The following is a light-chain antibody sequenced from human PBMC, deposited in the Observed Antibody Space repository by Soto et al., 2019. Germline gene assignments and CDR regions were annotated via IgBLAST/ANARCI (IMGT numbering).Light chain of an antibody. CDR2: DAS. J-gene: IGKJ4*01. Sequence: EFVLTQSPGTLSLSPVERATLSCMASQTVRNNYLAWYQQKPGQAPRLLIYDASSRATGIPDRFSGGGSGTDFTLTISRLEPEDFAVYYCQQYGSSLGVTFGGGTKVDIK. CDR1: QTVRNNY. CDR3: QQYGSSLGVT. V-gene: IGKV3-20*01.